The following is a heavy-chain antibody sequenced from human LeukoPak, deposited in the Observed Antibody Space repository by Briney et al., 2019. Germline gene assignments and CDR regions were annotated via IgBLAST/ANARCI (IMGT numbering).Heavy chain of an antibody. CDR1: GGSINNYY. J-gene: IGHJ4*02. D-gene: IGHD1-26*01. V-gene: IGHV4-59*08. Sequence: SETLSLTCTVSGGSINNYYWSWIRQPPGKGLEWIGYVYDSGSTNYNPSLKSRVTISIDTSTNQFSLKMTFVTASDTALYYCARHGGSYSFDYWGQGTLVTVSS. CDR3: ARHGGSYSFDY. CDR2: VYDSGST.